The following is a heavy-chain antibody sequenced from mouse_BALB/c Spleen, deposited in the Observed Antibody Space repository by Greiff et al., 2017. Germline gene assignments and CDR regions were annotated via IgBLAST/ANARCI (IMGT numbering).Heavy chain of an antibody. J-gene: IGHJ4*01. CDR1: GFNIKDYY. D-gene: IGHD2-14*01. V-gene: IGHV14-4*02. CDR3: ARNDFRYGGGSYAMDY. Sequence: VQLKESGAELVRSGASVKLSCTASGFNIKDYYMHWVKQRPEQGLEWIGWIDPENGDTEYAPKFQGKATLTADKSSSTAYMQLSSLTSEDSAVYFCARNDFRYGGGSYAMDYWGQGTSVTVSS. CDR2: IDPENGDT.